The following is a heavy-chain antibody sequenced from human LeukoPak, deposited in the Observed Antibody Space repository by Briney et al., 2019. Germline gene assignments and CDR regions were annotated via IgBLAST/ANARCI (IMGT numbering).Heavy chain of an antibody. V-gene: IGHV1-18*01. J-gene: IGHJ4*02. D-gene: IGHD1-26*01. CDR3: ARGSGLVRNLFDY. Sequence: ASVKVSCKASGYTFTSYGISWVRQAPGQGLEWMGWISTYNGNTNFAQSLQGRFTMTTDTSTSTAYMELRSLISDDTALYYCARGSGLVRNLFDYWGQGTLVTVSS. CDR2: ISTYNGNT. CDR1: GYTFTSYG.